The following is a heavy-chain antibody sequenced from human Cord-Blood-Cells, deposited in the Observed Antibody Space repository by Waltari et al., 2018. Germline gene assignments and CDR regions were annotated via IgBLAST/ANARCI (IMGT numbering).Heavy chain of an antibody. CDR1: GYTFTSYA. CDR3: ARDYGGNYYFDY. J-gene: IGHJ4*02. V-gene: IGHV1-3*01. D-gene: IGHD4-17*01. Sequence: QVQLVQSGAEVKKPGASVKVSCQASGYTFTSYAMHWVRQAPGQRLEWMGWINAGNGNTKYSQKFQGRVTITRDTSASTAYMELSSLRSEDTAVYYCARDYGGNYYFDYWGQGTLVTVSS. CDR2: INAGNGNT.